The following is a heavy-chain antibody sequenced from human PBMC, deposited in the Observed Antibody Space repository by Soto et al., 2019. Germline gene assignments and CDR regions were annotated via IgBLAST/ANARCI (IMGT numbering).Heavy chain of an antibody. CDR1: GYTFTSYD. CDR3: ARERGSGSYYTPWFDP. V-gene: IGHV1-8*01. J-gene: IGHJ5*02. CDR2: MNPNSGNT. D-gene: IGHD3-10*01. Sequence: QVQLVQSGAEVKKPGASVKVSCKASGYTFTSYDINWVRQATGQGLEWMGWMNPNSGNTGYAQKFQGGVTMTRNTSISTAYMELRSLRSEDTAVYYCARERGSGSYYTPWFDPWGQGTLVTVSS.